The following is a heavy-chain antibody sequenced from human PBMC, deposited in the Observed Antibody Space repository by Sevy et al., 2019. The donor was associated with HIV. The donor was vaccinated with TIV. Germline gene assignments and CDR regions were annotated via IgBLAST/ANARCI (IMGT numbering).Heavy chain of an antibody. D-gene: IGHD3-22*01. CDR1: GFSFSSYW. Sequence: GGSLRLSCAASGFSFSSYWMHWVRQAPGKGLEWVSRSNSDEISRSYADSVMGRFTISRENAKNTLYLQMENLRVEDTACYYCARAHYYYDSSGYMGIDAFDVWGQGTTVTVSS. CDR2: SNSDEISR. V-gene: IGHV3-74*01. J-gene: IGHJ3*01. CDR3: ARAHYYYDSSGYMGIDAFDV.